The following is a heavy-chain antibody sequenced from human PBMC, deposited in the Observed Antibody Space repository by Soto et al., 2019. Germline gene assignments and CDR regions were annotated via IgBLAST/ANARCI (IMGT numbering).Heavy chain of an antibody. CDR3: ARGSEAARAFDY. J-gene: IGHJ4*02. CDR1: GGSFSGYY. CDR2: INHSGST. V-gene: IGHV4-34*01. D-gene: IGHD6-6*01. Sequence: QVQLQQWGAGLLKPSETLSLTCAVYGGSFSGYYWSWIRQPPGKGLEWIGEINHSGSTNYNPSLKSRVTISVDTSKNHFSLKLRSVTAADTAVYYGARGSEAARAFDYWGQGTLVTVSS.